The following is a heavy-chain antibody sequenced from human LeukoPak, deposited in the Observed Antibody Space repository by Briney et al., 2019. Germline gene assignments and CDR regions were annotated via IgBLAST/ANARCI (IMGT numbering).Heavy chain of an antibody. Sequence: PSETLSLTCAVYGRSFSGYYWSWIRQPPGKGLDWIGEINHSGSTNYNPSLKSRVTISVDTSKNQFSLKLNSVTAADTAVYYCARSLHGYSYGLMDYWGQGTLVTVSS. V-gene: IGHV4-34*01. CDR3: ARSLHGYSYGLMDY. CDR1: GRSFSGYY. J-gene: IGHJ4*02. D-gene: IGHD5-18*01. CDR2: INHSGST.